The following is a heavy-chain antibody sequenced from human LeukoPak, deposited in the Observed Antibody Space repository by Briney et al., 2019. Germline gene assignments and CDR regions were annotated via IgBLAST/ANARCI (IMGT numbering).Heavy chain of an antibody. D-gene: IGHD2-15*01. J-gene: IGHJ5*02. V-gene: IGHV4-31*03. Sequence: SQTLSLTCTVSGGSISSGGYYWSWIRQHPGKGLEWIGYIYYSGSTYYNPSLKSRVTISVDTSKNQFSLKLSSVTAADTAVYYCAREGTEGYCSGGSCYPKYFNWFDPWGQGTLVTVSS. CDR3: AREGTEGYCSGGSCYPKYFNWFDP. CDR1: GGSISSGGYY. CDR2: IYYSGST.